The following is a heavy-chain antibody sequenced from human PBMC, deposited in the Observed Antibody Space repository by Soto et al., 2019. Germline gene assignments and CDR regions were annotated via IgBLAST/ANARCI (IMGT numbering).Heavy chain of an antibody. CDR2: IWYDGSNK. CDR1: GFTFSSYG. Sequence: QVQLVESGGGVVQPGRSLRLSCAASGFTFSSYGMHWVRQAPGKGLEWVAVIWYDGSNKYYADSVKGRFTISRDNSKNTLYLQMNSLRAEDTAVYYCARDLLPMVRGPGWFDPWGQGTLVTVSS. D-gene: IGHD3-10*01. J-gene: IGHJ5*02. V-gene: IGHV3-33*01. CDR3: ARDLLPMVRGPGWFDP.